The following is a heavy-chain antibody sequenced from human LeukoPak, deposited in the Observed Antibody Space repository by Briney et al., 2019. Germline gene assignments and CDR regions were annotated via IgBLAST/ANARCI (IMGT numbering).Heavy chain of an antibody. CDR1: GFTISTNR. Sequence: PGGSLRLSCAASGFTISTNRMSWVRQAPGRGLEWVSVIYSDGTAYYADSVKGRFTISRDNSKSTLYLQMNSLNADDTAVYYCVRDLTWGQGTLVTVSS. J-gene: IGHJ5*02. CDR2: IYSDGTA. V-gene: IGHV3-53*01. CDR3: VRDLT.